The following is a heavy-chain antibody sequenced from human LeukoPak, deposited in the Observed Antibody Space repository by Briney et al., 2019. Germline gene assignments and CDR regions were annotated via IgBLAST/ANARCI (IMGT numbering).Heavy chain of an antibody. J-gene: IGHJ4*02. D-gene: IGHD1-26*01. V-gene: IGHV3-7*01. CDR1: GFTFSSYW. CDR3: ARESGSYLHYFDY. Sequence: PGGSLRLSCAASGFTFSSYWMSWVRQAPGKGLEWVANIKQDGSEKYYVDSVKGRFTISRDNAKNSLYLQMNSLRAEDTAVYYCARESGSYLHYFDYWGQGTLVTVSS. CDR2: IKQDGSEK.